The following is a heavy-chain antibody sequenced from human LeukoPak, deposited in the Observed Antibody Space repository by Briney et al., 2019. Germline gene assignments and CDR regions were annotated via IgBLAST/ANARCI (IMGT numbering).Heavy chain of an antibody. J-gene: IGHJ5*02. CDR1: GYTFTGYY. Sequence: ASVKVSCKASGYTFTGYYMHWVRQAPGQGLEWMGWVYPHIGGTNYAQKFQGRVTMTRDTSISTAYMELSRLRSDDTAVYYCARDATYSSGWYIDPGGQGTLVTVSS. D-gene: IGHD6-19*01. CDR3: ARDATYSSGWYIDP. V-gene: IGHV1-2*02. CDR2: VYPHIGGT.